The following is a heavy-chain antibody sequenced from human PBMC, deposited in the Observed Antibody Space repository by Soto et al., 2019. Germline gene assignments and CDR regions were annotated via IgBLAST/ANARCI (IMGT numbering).Heavy chain of an antibody. Sequence: GASVKVSCKASGFTFTSSAVQWVRQARGQRLEWIGWIVVGSGNTNYAQKFQERVTITRGMSTSTAYMELSSLRSEDTAVYYCAAAPHYYDILTGYYSSYYGMDVWGQGTTVTVSS. V-gene: IGHV1-58*01. CDR2: IVVGSGNT. D-gene: IGHD3-9*01. CDR1: GFTFTSSA. CDR3: AAAPHYYDILTGYYSSYYGMDV. J-gene: IGHJ6*02.